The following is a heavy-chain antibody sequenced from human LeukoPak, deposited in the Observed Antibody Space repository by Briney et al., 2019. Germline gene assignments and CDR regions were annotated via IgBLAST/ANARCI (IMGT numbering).Heavy chain of an antibody. Sequence: GGSLRLSCAASGFSFSSYTMNWVRQAPGKGLEWVPYINSRSSTIYYADSVKGRFTTSRDNAKNSLYLQMNSLRDEDTAVYYCVRGVSSVDYWGQGSLVTVSS. CDR3: VRGVSSVDY. D-gene: IGHD3-22*01. CDR2: INSRSSTI. J-gene: IGHJ4*02. V-gene: IGHV3-48*02. CDR1: GFSFSSYT.